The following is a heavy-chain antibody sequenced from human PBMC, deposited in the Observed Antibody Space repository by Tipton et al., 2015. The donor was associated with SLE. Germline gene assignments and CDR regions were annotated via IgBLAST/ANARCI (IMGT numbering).Heavy chain of an antibody. CDR1: GYSISNDDY. D-gene: IGHD2-8*01. Sequence: TLSLTCAVSGYSISNDDYWGWIRQPPGEGLEWIGTVYHTRGTYYKPSLERRVTISVDTSKNQFSLRLRSVTAADTAVYYCARGGECTNGVCYLNYFDPWGQGTLVTVSS. V-gene: IGHV4-38-2*01. CDR2: VYHTRGT. J-gene: IGHJ5*02. CDR3: ARGGECTNGVCYLNYFDP.